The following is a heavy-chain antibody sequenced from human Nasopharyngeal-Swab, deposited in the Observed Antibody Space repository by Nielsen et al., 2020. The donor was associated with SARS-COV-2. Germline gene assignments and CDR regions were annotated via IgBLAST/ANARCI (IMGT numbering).Heavy chain of an antibody. CDR3: ARDAPAHYGAFY. J-gene: IGHJ4*02. CDR2: IAHAASNQ. CDR1: GFTFSSFG. V-gene: IGHV3-30*03. Sequence: GGSLRLSCAASGFTFSSFGMHWVRQAPGKGLEWVAFIAHAASNQYYGDSVKGRFPISRDSSNNTLYLQMDSLRGEDTAVYYCARDAPAHYGAFYWGRGTLVTVSS. D-gene: IGHD4-17*01.